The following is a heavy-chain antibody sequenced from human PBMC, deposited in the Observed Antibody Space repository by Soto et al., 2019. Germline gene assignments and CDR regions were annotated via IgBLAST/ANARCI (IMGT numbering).Heavy chain of an antibody. CDR2: IYYSGST. D-gene: IGHD3-9*01. CDR3: ATSDILTGYDYYYYGKDV. J-gene: IGHJ6*02. Sequence: PSETLSLTCTVSGGSISSSSYYWGWIRQPPGKGLEWIGSIYYSGSTYYNPSLKSRVTISVDTSKNQFSLKLSSVTAADTAVYYCATSDILTGYDYYYYGKDVWGQGTTVTVSS. CDR1: GGSISSSSYY. V-gene: IGHV4-39*01.